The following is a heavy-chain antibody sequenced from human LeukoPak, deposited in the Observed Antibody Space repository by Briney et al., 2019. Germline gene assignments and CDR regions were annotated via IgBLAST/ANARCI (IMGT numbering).Heavy chain of an antibody. CDR3: ASVNYYYYYMDV. V-gene: IGHV4-39*01. CDR2: IYYSGST. J-gene: IGHJ6*03. D-gene: IGHD3-16*02. CDR1: GGSISSSSYY. Sequence: SETLSLTCTVSGGSISSSSYYWGWIRQPPGKGLEWIGSIYYSGSTYYNPSLKSRVTISVDTSKNQFSLKLSSVTAADTAVYYCASVNYYYYYMDVWGKGTTVTISS.